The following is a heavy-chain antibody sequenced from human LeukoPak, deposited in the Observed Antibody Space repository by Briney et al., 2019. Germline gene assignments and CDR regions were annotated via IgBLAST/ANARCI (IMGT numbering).Heavy chain of an antibody. Sequence: SETLSLTCTVSGGSISSYYWSWIRQPPGKGLEWIGYIYYSGSTDYNPSLKSRVTISVDTSKNQFSLKLSSVTAADTAVYYCARHPLHAFDIWGQGTMVTVSS. CDR1: GGSISSYY. CDR3: ARHPLHAFDI. V-gene: IGHV4-59*01. CDR2: IYYSGST. J-gene: IGHJ3*02.